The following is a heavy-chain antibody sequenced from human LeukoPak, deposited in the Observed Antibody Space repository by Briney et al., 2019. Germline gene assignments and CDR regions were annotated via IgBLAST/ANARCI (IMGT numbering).Heavy chain of an antibody. J-gene: IGHJ5*02. CDR2: IYNSGST. D-gene: IGHD6-13*01. Sequence: PSETLSLTCTVSVGSISTCYWSWIRQPPGKGLEWIGYIYNSGSTNYNPSLQSRVTISVDTSKNQFSLRLTSVTAADTAVYYCAKAVAAAGRFGFDPWGQGTLVTVSS. V-gene: IGHV4-59*01. CDR3: AKAVAAAGRFGFDP. CDR1: VGSISTCY.